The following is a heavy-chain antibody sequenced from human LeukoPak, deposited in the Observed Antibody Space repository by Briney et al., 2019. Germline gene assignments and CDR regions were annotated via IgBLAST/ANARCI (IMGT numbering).Heavy chain of an antibody. J-gene: IGHJ4*02. Sequence: ASVKVSCKTSGFTFTGYYVHWVRQAPGQGLEWMGWINLNSGGTTYAQNFQGRVTMTRDTSISTAYMELSRLRSDDTAVYFCAKGLWGAYYFDYWGQGTLVTVSS. CDR2: INLNSGGT. V-gene: IGHV1-2*02. CDR1: GFTFTGYY. CDR3: AKGLWGAYYFDY. D-gene: IGHD3-16*01.